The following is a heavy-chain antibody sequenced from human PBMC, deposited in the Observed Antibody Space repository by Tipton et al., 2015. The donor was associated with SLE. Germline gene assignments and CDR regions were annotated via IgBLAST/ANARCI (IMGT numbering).Heavy chain of an antibody. V-gene: IGHV3-23*01. CDR1: GFTIGTYA. Sequence: SLRLSCAASGFTIGTYAMSWVRQAPGKGLEWVSAISGNGDRTHYADSVKGRFTISRDSSKNTLYLQMNSLRAEDTALYYCAKDRLGYRGFRECGDYWGQGTLVTVSS. D-gene: IGHD3-10*01. CDR3: AKDRLGYRGFRECGDY. J-gene: IGHJ4*02. CDR2: ISGNGDRT.